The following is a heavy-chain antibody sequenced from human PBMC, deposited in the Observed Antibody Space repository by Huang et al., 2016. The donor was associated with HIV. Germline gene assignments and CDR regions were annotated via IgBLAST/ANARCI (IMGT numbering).Heavy chain of an antibody. J-gene: IGHJ6*03. Sequence: QGQLVESGGGVVQPGRSLRLSCAASGFSFTSYDMQWVRQVPGKGLDWVSFVSNAGNEKYYADSVKGRFTISRDNFKNTLYLQMNSLRTGDTAVYFCLPAGHVSHYYYMDVWGKGTTVIVSS. CDR1: GFSFTSYD. CDR3: LPAGHVSHYYYMDV. CDR2: VSNAGNEK. V-gene: IGHV3-30*03.